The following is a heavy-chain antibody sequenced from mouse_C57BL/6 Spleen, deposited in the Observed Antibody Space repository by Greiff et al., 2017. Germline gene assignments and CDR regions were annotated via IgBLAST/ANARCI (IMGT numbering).Heavy chain of an antibody. CDR3: ARSEGTTAYWYFDV. V-gene: IGHV1-81*01. CDR2: IYPRSGNT. D-gene: IGHD1-2*01. Sequence: QVQLQQSGAELARPGASVKLSCKASGYTFTSYGISWVKQRTGQGLEWIGEIYPRSGNTYYNEKFKGKATLTADKSSSTAYMELRSLTSEDSAVYVCARSEGTTAYWYFDVWGTGTTVTVSS. CDR1: GYTFTSYG. J-gene: IGHJ1*03.